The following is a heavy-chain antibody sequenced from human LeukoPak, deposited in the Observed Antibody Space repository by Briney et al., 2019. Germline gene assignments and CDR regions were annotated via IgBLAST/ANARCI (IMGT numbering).Heavy chain of an antibody. Sequence: ASVKVSCKASGGTFSSYAISWVRQAPGQGLEWMGRIIPILGIANYAQKFQGRVTITAVKSTSTAYMELSSLRSEDTAVYYCARSYGSGSYYNPNWFDPWGQGTLVTVSS. J-gene: IGHJ5*02. D-gene: IGHD3-10*01. V-gene: IGHV1-69*04. CDR2: IIPILGIA. CDR1: GGTFSSYA. CDR3: ARSYGSGSYYNPNWFDP.